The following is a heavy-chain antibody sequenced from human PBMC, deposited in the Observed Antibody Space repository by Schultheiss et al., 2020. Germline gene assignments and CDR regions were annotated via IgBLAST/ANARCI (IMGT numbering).Heavy chain of an antibody. D-gene: IGHD3-9*01. CDR3: ARDRDTIFSDGMDV. V-gene: IGHV3-30-3*01. J-gene: IGHJ6*02. CDR1: GFTFSSYA. Sequence: GGSLRLSCAASGFTFSSYAMHWVRQAPGKGLEWVAVISYDGSNKYYADSVKGRFTISRDNSKNTLYLQMNSLRDEDTALYYCARDRDTIFSDGMDVWGQGTTVTVSS. CDR2: ISYDGSNK.